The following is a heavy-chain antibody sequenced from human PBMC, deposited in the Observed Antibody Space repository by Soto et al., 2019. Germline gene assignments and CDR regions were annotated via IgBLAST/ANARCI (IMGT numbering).Heavy chain of an antibody. D-gene: IGHD2-2*01. CDR2: ISSSGSTI. V-gene: IGHV3-48*03. CDR3: ARAAIVVVPAASYYYYGMDV. CDR1: GFTFSSYE. Sequence: LRLSCAASGFTFSSYEMNWVRQAPGKGLEWVSYISSSGSTIYYADSVKGRFTISRDNAKNSLYLQMNSLRAEDTAVYYCARAAIVVVPAASYYYYGMDVWGQGTTVTVSS. J-gene: IGHJ6*02.